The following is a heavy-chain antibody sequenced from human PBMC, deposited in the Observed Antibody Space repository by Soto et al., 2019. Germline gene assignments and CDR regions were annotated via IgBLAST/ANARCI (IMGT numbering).Heavy chain of an antibody. CDR1: GDSVSSSSKC. CDR3: AKDSGIAAPNWFDP. D-gene: IGHD6-25*01. CDR2: ICYSVIT. Sequence: SETLSLTCTVSGDSVSSSSKCWSWVRQPPGKALEWIAYICYSVITKYEPSLKSRVTISTDTSKNQLSLKMTSVTAEDTAVYYCAKDSGIAAPNWFDPWGQGTLVTVSS. J-gene: IGHJ5*02. V-gene: IGHV4-61*01.